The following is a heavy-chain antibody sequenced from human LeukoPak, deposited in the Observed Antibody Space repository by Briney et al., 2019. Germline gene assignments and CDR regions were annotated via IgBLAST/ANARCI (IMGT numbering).Heavy chain of an antibody. D-gene: IGHD5-24*01. J-gene: IGHJ4*02. CDR2: IYTSGST. CDR1: GGSISSGSYY. Sequence: SSETLSLTCTVSGGSISSGSYYWSWIRQPAGKGLEWIGRIYTSGSTNYNPSLKSRVTISVDTSKNQFSLKLSSVTAADTAVYYCAREVDGYNRYYFDYWGQGTLVTVSS. V-gene: IGHV4-61*02. CDR3: AREVDGYNRYYFDY.